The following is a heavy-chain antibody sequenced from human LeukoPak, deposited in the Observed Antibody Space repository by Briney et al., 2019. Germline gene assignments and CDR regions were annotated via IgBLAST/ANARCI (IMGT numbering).Heavy chain of an antibody. CDR1: GFTFSGYA. Sequence: GGSLRLSCAASGFTFSGYAMHWVRQASGKGLEWVGRIRSKASSYETAYAASVEGRFPISRDDSKNTVYLQMHSLKSEDSAVYYRYNTRDYWRQGTLVTVPS. J-gene: IGHJ4*02. CDR2: IRSKASSYET. V-gene: IGHV3-73*01. D-gene: IGHD1-14*01. CDR3: YNTRDY.